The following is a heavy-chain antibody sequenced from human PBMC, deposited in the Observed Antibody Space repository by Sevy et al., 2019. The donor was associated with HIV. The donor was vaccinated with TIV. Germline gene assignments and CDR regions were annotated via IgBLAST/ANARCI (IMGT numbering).Heavy chain of an antibody. Sequence: GGSLRLSCAASGFTFSSYAMYWVRQAPGKGLEWVAVISYDGSNKYYADSVKGRFTISRDNSKNTLYLQMNSLRAEDTAVYYCARDRRDEYSSSWYGEGAFDIWGQGTMVTVSS. V-gene: IGHV3-30-3*01. CDR2: ISYDGSNK. CDR1: GFTFSSYA. D-gene: IGHD6-13*01. J-gene: IGHJ3*02. CDR3: ARDRRDEYSSSWYGEGAFDI.